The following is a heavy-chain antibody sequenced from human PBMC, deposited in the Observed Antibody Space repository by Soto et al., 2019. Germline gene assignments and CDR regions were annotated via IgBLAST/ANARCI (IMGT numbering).Heavy chain of an antibody. CDR1: GGTFSTYA. D-gene: IGHD2-15*01. V-gene: IGHV1-69*12. J-gene: IGHJ6*02. Sequence: QDHLVQSGAAVKKPASSVKSSCSYTGGTFSTYAFSSVRQAPGQGIEWMGGIIPMFATPIYAQKYQGSVTITADDPTSTAYMAVTSLRSNDTSVYFCARGEYDVVVMAGTSRVYQHAYHGMDVWGQVASFTFS. CDR3: ARGEYDVVVMAGTSRVYQHAYHGMDV. CDR2: IIPMFATP.